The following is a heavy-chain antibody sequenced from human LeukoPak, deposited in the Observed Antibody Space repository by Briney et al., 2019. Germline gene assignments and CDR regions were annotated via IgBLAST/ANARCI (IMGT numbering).Heavy chain of an antibody. CDR3: ARPYYDSSGPLDY. V-gene: IGHV5-51*01. Sequence: GGSLKISFKGSGYRFTSYWIGWVRPMPGKGLEWMGIIYPGDSDTRYSPSFQGQVTISADKSISTAYLQWSSLKASDTAMYYCARPYYDSSGPLDYWGQGTLVTVSS. J-gene: IGHJ4*02. CDR2: IYPGDSDT. CDR1: GYRFTSYW. D-gene: IGHD3-22*01.